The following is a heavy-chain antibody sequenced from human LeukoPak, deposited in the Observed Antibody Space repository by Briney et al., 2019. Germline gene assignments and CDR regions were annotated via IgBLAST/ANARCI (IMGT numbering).Heavy chain of an antibody. Sequence: GGSLRLSCAATGFTFRGYWFHWVRQVPGKGLVWVSRINNVGSTTTYADSVKGRFTISRDNAKNSLYLQMNSLRVEDTAVYYCARGGYGAGSTYYYGMDVWGQGTTVTVSS. J-gene: IGHJ6*02. CDR3: ARGGYGAGSTYYYGMDV. V-gene: IGHV3-74*01. CDR2: INNVGSTT. CDR1: GFTFRGYW. D-gene: IGHD3-10*01.